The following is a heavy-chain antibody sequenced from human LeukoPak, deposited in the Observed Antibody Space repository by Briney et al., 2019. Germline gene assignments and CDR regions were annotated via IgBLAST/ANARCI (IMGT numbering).Heavy chain of an antibody. D-gene: IGHD4-17*01. Sequence: ASVKVSCKASGYTFTGYYMHWVRQAPGQGLEWMGWINPNSGGTSYAQKFQGWVTMTRDTSISTAYMELSRLRSDDTAVYYCARGTGGDSYYFDYWGQGTLVTVSS. V-gene: IGHV1-2*04. J-gene: IGHJ4*02. CDR1: GYTFTGYY. CDR2: INPNSGGT. CDR3: ARGTGGDSYYFDY.